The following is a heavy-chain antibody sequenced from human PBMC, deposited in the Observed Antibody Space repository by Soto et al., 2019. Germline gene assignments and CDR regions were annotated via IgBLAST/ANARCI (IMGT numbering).Heavy chain of an antibody. CDR3: ARAWGYSYYYYGMDV. V-gene: IGHV3-11*06. Sequence: QVQLVESGGGLVKPGGSLRLSCAASGFTFSDYYMSWIRQAPGKGLEWVSYISSSSSYTNYADSVKGRFTIYRDNAKNSLYLQMNSLRAEDTAVDYCARAWGYSYYYYGMDVWGQGPTVTVSS. D-gene: IGHD5-18*01. CDR1: GFTFSDYY. J-gene: IGHJ6*02. CDR2: ISSSSSYT.